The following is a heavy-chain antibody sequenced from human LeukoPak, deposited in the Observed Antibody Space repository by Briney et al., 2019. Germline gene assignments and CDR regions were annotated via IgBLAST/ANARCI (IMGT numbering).Heavy chain of an antibody. D-gene: IGHD3-3*01. CDR2: IYYSESS. V-gene: IGHV4-31*03. J-gene: IGHJ4*02. CDR3: ARGNDFWSGSYYFDY. CDR1: GGSISSGGYY. Sequence: PSETLSLTCTVSGGSISSGGYYWSWIRQHPGKGLEWIGYIYYSESSYYNPSLKSRVTISVDTSKNQFSLRLSSVTAADTAVYYCARGNDFWSGSYYFDYWGQGTLVTVSS.